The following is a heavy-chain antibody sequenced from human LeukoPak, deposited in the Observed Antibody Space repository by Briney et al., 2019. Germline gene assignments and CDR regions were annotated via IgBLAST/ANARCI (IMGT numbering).Heavy chain of an antibody. V-gene: IGHV1-69*06. CDR2: IIPIFGTA. J-gene: IGHJ6*03. Sequence: GASVKVSRKASGGTFSSYAISWVRQAPGQGLEWMGGIIPIFGTANYAQKFQGRVTITADKSTSTAYMELSSLRSGDTAVYYCARKGHHSSSYVPRYYYYYMDVWGKGTTVTVSS. D-gene: IGHD6-6*01. CDR1: GGTFSSYA. CDR3: ARKGHHSSSYVPRYYYYYMDV.